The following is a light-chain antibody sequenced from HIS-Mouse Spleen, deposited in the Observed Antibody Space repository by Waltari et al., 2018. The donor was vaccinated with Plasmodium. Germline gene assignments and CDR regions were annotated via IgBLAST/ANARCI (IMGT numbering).Light chain of an antibody. Sequence: SYELTPPPSVSVSPPQTARITRPGAALRKKSEYWYQLKAGQAPVLVIYEDSKRPSGIPERFSGSSSGTMATLTISGAQVEDEADYYCYSTDSSGNHRVFGGGTKLTVL. CDR2: EDS. V-gene: IGLV3-10*01. J-gene: IGLJ3*02. CDR1: ALRKKS. CDR3: YSTDSSGNHRV.